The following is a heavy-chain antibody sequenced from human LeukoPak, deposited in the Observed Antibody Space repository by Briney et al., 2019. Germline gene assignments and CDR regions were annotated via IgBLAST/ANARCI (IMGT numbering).Heavy chain of an antibody. V-gene: IGHV4-4*07. CDR3: ARERLGGSYYRPVEY. Sequence: PSETLSLTCTVSGGSISSYYWSWIRQPAGKGLEWIGRIYSSGNTNYNPSLKSRVTISLDTSKNQFSLKLSSVSAEDTALYYCARERLGGSYYRPVEYWGQGTLVTVSS. J-gene: IGHJ4*02. D-gene: IGHD1-26*01. CDR2: IYSSGNT. CDR1: GGSISSYY.